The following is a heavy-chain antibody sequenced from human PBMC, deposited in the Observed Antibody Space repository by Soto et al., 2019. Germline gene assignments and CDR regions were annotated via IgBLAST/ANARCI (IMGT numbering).Heavy chain of an antibody. J-gene: IGHJ6*02. V-gene: IGHV3-23*01. D-gene: IGHD1-26*01. CDR2: ISAGGGST. CDR3: AKSPGYSKNGVDV. Sequence: GGSLRLSCAASGFTFSSHAMSWVRQAPGKGLEWVSGISAGGGSTYYADSVKGRFTISRDDSKNVLYLQMSSLRAEDAAVFYCAKSPGYSKNGVDVWGQGTTVTVSS. CDR1: GFTFSSHA.